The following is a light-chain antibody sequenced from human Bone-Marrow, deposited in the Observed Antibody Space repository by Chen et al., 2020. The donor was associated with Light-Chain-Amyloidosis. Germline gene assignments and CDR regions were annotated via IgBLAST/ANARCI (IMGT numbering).Light chain of an antibody. CDR3: SSYTITNTLV. CDR2: EVT. Sequence: QSALTQPASVSGCPGQSITISRTGTSSDVGGDNHVSWYQQHPDKAPKLMIYEVTNRPSWVPDRFSGSKSDNTASLTISGLQTEDEADYFCSSYTITNTLVFGSGTRVTVL. CDR1: SSDVGGDNH. J-gene: IGLJ1*01. V-gene: IGLV2-14*01.